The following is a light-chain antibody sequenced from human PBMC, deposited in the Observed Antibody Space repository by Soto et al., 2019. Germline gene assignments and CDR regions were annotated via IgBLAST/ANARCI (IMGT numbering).Light chain of an antibody. J-gene: IGLJ2*01. CDR2: DVN. V-gene: IGLV2-11*01. CDR1: SSDVGGYNY. CDR3: CSYAGSYTVV. Sequence: QSVLTQPRSVSGSPGQSVTISCTGTSSDVGGYNYVSWYQQHPGKAPKLMIYDVNKRPSGVPDRFSSSKSGNTASLTISGLQAEDEADYYCCSYAGSYTVVFGGGTKLTVL.